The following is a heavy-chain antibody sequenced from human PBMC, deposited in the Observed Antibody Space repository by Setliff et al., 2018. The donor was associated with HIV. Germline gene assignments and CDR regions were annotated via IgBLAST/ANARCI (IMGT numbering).Heavy chain of an antibody. CDR2: VHYTGSS. D-gene: IGHD3-9*01. CDR1: GVAISGSTYY. Sequence: SETLSLTCAATGVAISGSTYYWAWIRQSPGRGLQWIGSVHYTGSSYRNPSRKSRLTISIDTSRNHFSLNLTTVTAADTAVYYCAMTLRLFDWGYMDVWGKGTTVTVS. CDR3: AMTLRLFDWGYMDV. J-gene: IGHJ6*03. V-gene: IGHV4-39*02.